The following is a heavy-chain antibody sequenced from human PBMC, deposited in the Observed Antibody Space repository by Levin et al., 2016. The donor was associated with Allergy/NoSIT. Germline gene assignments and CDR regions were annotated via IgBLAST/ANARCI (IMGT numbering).Heavy chain of an antibody. D-gene: IGHD5-18*01. V-gene: IGHV4-61*02. CDR2: IHSGGSI. J-gene: IGHJ4*02. Sequence: WIRQPPGKGLEWIGRIHSGGSINYNTSLKSRVTISADTSKNQFSLRLSSVTAADTAVYYCARAGGYSFDFSHFDYWGQGTLGTVSS. CDR3: ARAGGYSFDFSHFDY.